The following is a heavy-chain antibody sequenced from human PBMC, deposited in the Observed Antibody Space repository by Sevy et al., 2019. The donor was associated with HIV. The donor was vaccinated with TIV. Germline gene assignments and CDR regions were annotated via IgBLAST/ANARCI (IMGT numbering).Heavy chain of an antibody. CDR2: ISDYNGNT. D-gene: IGHD6-6*01. J-gene: IGHJ4*02. V-gene: IGHV1-18*01. CDR1: GYSLTSYG. CDR3: ARAGSSSASGGFDY. Sequence: ASVKVSCKASGYSLTSYGITWVRQAPGQGLEWMGWISDYNGNTNYAQKIQGRVTMTTDTSMNTAYMELRSLRSDDTAVYYCARAGSSSASGGFDYWGQGTLITVSS.